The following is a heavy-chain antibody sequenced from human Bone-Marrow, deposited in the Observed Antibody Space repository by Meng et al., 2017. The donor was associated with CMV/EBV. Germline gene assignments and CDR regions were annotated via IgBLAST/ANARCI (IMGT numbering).Heavy chain of an antibody. Sequence: VSGYSFSSGGYYWSWIRQLSGKGLEWIGYIYYSGITYNSPSLKSRLSLSVDTSKNQFSLRLNSVTAADTAVYYCARLPAATAYFDHWGQGTLVTVSS. CDR2: IYYSGIT. J-gene: IGHJ4*02. CDR3: ARLPAATAYFDH. V-gene: IGHV4-31*02. D-gene: IGHD2-2*01. CDR1: GYSFSSGGYY.